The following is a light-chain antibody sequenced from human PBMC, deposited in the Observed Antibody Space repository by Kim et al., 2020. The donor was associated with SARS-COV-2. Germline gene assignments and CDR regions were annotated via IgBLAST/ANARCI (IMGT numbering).Light chain of an antibody. Sequence: DIQMTQSPSSLSASVGDRVTITCRASQDITNHLVWFQQKAGKDPKSLIYAASSLQSGVPSKFGGSGSGTDFTLTISSLQPEDSATYYCQQYNRYPMTFGQGTRLEIK. CDR3: QQYNRYPMT. J-gene: IGKJ5*01. CDR1: QDITNH. CDR2: AAS. V-gene: IGKV1-16*02.